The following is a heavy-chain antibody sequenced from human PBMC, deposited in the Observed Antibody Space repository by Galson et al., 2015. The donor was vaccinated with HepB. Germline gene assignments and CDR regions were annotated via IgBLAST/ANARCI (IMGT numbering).Heavy chain of an antibody. J-gene: IGHJ2*01. CDR1: GYTFTGYY. Sequence: SVKVSCKASGYTFTGYYMHWVRQAPGQGLEWMGWINPNSGGTNYAQKFQGWVTMTRDTSISTAYMELSRLRSDDTAVYYCARGATTVKKGDWYFDLWGRGTLVTVSS. D-gene: IGHD4-17*01. CDR2: INPNSGGT. CDR3: ARGATTVKKGDWYFDL. V-gene: IGHV1-2*04.